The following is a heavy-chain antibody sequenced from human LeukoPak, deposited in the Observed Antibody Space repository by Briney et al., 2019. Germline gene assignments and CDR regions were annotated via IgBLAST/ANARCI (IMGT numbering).Heavy chain of an antibody. CDR1: GGSISSYY. D-gene: IGHD4-17*01. CDR3: ERDTHGDSTYYYYYMDV. V-gene: IGHV4-4*07. J-gene: IGHJ6*03. Sequence: PSETLSLTCTVSGGSISSYYWSWIRQPAGKGLEWIGRIYTSGSTNYNPSLKSRVTMSVDTSKNQFSLKLSSVTAADTAVYYCERDTHGDSTYYYYYMDVWGKGTTVTVSS. CDR2: IYTSGST.